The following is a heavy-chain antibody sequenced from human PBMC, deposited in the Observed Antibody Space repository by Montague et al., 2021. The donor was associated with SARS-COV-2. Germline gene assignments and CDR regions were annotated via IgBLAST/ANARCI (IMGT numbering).Heavy chain of an antibody. J-gene: IGHJ6*02. CDR3: ARGLPVTTLFYYFGMDV. V-gene: IGHV4-34*01. CDR1: GGSFSGNY. Sequence: SETLSLTCAVYGGSFSGNYWSWIRQPPGKGLEWIGEINHYGSTNYNPSLKSRVTMSVDTSKNQFSLKLSSVTAADTAVYYCARGLPVTTLFYYFGMDVWGQGTTGNGS. D-gene: IGHD4-11*01. CDR2: INHYGST.